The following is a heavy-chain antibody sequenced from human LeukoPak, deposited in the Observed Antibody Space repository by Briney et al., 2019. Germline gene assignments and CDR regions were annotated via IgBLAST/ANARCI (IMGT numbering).Heavy chain of an antibody. J-gene: IGHJ6*02. CDR1: GYTFTNYA. CDR2: INTDNGNR. Sequence: ASVKVSCKASGYTFTNYAIHWVRQAPGQGLEWMGWINTDNGNRKYAQKFQGRVTITSDTSANTVNMELTSLRSEDMAVYFCARDKALTTSYGMDVWGQGTTVTVSS. D-gene: IGHD1-14*01. CDR3: ARDKALTTSYGMDV. V-gene: IGHV1-3*04.